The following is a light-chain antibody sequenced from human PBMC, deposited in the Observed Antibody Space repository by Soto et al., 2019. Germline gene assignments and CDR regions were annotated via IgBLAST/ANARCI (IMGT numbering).Light chain of an antibody. CDR2: EVS. Sequence: QSGLTQHASVSGSPGQSITVSCTGTSSDVGAYDYVSWYQQHPDKAPKLMIYEVSNRPSGVSNRFSGSKSVSTATLTISGLQADDEADYYCSSYTSSSTRVFGTGTKVTVL. J-gene: IGLJ1*01. CDR3: SSYTSSSTRV. CDR1: SSDVGAYDY. V-gene: IGLV2-14*03.